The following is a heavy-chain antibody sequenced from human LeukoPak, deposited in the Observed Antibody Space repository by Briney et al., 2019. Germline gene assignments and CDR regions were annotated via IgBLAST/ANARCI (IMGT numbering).Heavy chain of an antibody. V-gene: IGHV1-2*06. D-gene: IGHD2-8*01. CDR3: ARPYCTNGVCYTSWFDP. CDR1: GYTFTGYY. J-gene: IGHJ5*02. CDR2: INPNSGGT. Sequence: ASVKVSCKASGYTFTGYYMHWVRQAPGQGLEWMGRINPNSGGTNYAQKFQGRVTMTRDTSISTAYMELSRLGSDDTAVYYCARPYCTNGVCYTSWFDPWGQGTLVTVSS.